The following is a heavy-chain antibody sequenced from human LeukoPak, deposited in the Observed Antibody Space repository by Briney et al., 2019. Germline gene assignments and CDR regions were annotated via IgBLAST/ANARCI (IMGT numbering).Heavy chain of an antibody. CDR2: ISSSNSHI. CDR1: GFTFSFYS. CDR3: ARGFYCTSTSCSTGFDY. Sequence: GGSLRLSCAASGFTFSFYSMNWVRQAPGKGLEWVSSISSSNSHIYYADSVKGRFTISRDNAKNSLYLQMNSLRAEDTAVYYCARGFYCTSTSCSTGFDYWGQGALVTVSS. J-gene: IGHJ4*02. D-gene: IGHD2-2*01. V-gene: IGHV3-21*01.